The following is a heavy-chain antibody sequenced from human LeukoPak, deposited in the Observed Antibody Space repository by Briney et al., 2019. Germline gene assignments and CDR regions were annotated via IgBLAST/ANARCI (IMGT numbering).Heavy chain of an antibody. CDR2: ITSSSTI. CDR1: GFTFSSCS. J-gene: IGHJ4*02. CDR3: ARRFDS. V-gene: IGHV3-48*02. Sequence: PGGSLRLSCAASGFTFSSCSMNWVRQAPGKGLEWVSHITSSSTIYYADSVKGRFTISRDNAKNSLYLQMNSLRDEDTAVYYCARRFDSWGQGTLVTVSS.